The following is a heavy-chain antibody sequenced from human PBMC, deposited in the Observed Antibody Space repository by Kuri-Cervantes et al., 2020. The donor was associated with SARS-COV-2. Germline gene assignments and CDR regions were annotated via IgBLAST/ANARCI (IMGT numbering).Heavy chain of an antibody. D-gene: IGHD4-17*01. CDR3: ARGQRRSPYYGAAGVNWFDP. J-gene: IGHJ5*02. CDR2: IYYSGST. Sequence: SETLSLTCTVSGGSISSSSYYWGWIRQPPGKGLEWIGSIYYSGSTYYNPSLKSRVTISVDTSKNQFSLKLSSVTAADTAVYYCARGQRRSPYYGAAGVNWFDPWGQGTLVTVSS. CDR1: GGSISSSSYY. V-gene: IGHV4-39*07.